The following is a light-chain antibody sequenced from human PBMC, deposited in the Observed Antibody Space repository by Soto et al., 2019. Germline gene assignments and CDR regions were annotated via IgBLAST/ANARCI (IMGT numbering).Light chain of an antibody. V-gene: IGKV1-39*01. CDR3: KQSYRTPPWT. Sequence: DIQMTQYPSSLSASVGDRVTITCRASQSISSYLNLYQQKPGKAPKLLIYAASSLQSVVPSRFSGSGSGTDFTLTISSLQPEDFATYYCKQSYRTPPWTFGQGTKVDIK. J-gene: IGKJ1*01. CDR2: AAS. CDR1: QSISSY.